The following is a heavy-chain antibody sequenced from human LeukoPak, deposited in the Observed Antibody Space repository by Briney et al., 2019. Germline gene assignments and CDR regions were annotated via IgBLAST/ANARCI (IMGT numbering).Heavy chain of an antibody. CDR1: GGTFSSYA. V-gene: IGHV1-18*01. Sequence: ASVKVSCKASGGTFSSYAISWVRQAPGQGLEWMGWISAYNGNTNYAQKLQGRVTMTTDTSTSTAYMELRSLRPDDTAVYYCARVDYDFWSGYYSYYFDYWGQGTLVTVSS. CDR3: ARVDYDFWSGYYSYYFDY. CDR2: ISAYNGNT. J-gene: IGHJ4*02. D-gene: IGHD3-3*01.